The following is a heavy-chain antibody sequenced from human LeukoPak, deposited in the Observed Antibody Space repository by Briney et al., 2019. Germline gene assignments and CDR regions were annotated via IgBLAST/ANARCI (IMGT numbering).Heavy chain of an antibody. V-gene: IGHV5-10-1*01. D-gene: IGHD2-15*01. CDR2: IDPSDSHA. Sequence: GESLKISCKGSGYTFTSYWITWVRQMPGKGLEWMGRIDPSDSHASYSPSLQGHVTISADKSINTAYLQWSSLKASDTAMYYCARHDCSGGSCPLAYWGQGTLVTIPS. J-gene: IGHJ4*02. CDR3: ARHDCSGGSCPLAY. CDR1: GYTFTSYW.